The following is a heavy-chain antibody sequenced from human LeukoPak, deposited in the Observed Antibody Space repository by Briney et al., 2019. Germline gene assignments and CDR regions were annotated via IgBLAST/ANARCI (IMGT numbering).Heavy chain of an antibody. CDR1: GGSFSGYY. J-gene: IGHJ2*01. V-gene: IGHV4-34*01. Sequence: NSSETLSLTCAVYGGSFSGYYWSWIRQPPGKGLEWIGEVNHSGSTNYNPSLKSRVTISVDTSKNQFSLKLSSVTAADTAVYYCARVFQGIAAAGIRYWYFDLWGRGTLVTVSS. CDR2: VNHSGST. CDR3: ARVFQGIAAAGIRYWYFDL. D-gene: IGHD6-13*01.